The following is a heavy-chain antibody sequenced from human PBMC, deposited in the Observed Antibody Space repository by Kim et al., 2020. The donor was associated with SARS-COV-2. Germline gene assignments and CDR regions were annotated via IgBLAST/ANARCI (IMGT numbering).Heavy chain of an antibody. CDR2: IDPSDSYT. D-gene: IGHD5-12*01. CDR3: ASGGYGYYFDY. Sequence: GESLKISCKGSGYSFTSYWISWVRQMPGKGLEWMGRIDPSDSYTNYSPSFQGHVTIPADKSISTAYLQWSSLKASDTAMYYCASGGYGYYFDYWGQGTLVTVSS. CDR1: GYSFTSYW. V-gene: IGHV5-10-1*01. J-gene: IGHJ4*02.